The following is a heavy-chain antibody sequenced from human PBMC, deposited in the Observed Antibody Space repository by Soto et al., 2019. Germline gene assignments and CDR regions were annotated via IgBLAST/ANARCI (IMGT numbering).Heavy chain of an antibody. CDR1: GYTFTSYG. CDR3: ARDRYCSGGSCKPYNWFDP. D-gene: IGHD2-15*01. V-gene: IGHV1-18*04. Sequence: QVQLVQSGAEVKKPGASVKVSCKSSGYTFTSYGISWVRQAPGQGLEWMGWISAYNGNTNYAQKLQGRVTMTTDTYTSTAYMELRSLRSDDTAVYYCARDRYCSGGSCKPYNWFDPWGQGTLVTVSS. J-gene: IGHJ5*02. CDR2: ISAYNGNT.